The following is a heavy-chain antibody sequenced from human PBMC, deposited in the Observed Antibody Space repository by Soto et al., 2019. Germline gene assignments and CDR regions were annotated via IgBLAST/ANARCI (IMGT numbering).Heavy chain of an antibody. CDR2: ISGSGGST. D-gene: IGHD2-15*01. J-gene: IGHJ5*02. CDR3: ARLRTATNNYKWFDP. Sequence: GGSLRLSCAAAGFTFSSYAMSWVRQAPGKGLEWVSAISGSGGSTYYADSVKGRFTISRDNSKNTLYLQMNSLRAEDTAVYYCARLRTATNNYKWFDPWGQGTLVTVSS. CDR1: GFTFSSYA. V-gene: IGHV3-23*01.